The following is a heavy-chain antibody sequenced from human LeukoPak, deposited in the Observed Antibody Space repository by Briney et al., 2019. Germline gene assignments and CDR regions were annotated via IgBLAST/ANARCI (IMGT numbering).Heavy chain of an antibody. V-gene: IGHV3-48*01. Sequence: GGSLGLSCAASGFTFSSNSMNWVCQAPGKGLEWVSYISRTSTIYYADSVKGRFTISRDNAKNSLYLQMNSLRAEDTAVYYCARGDSALDYWGQGTLVTVSS. CDR2: ISRTSTI. CDR1: GFTFSSNS. D-gene: IGHD2-21*01. CDR3: ARGDSALDY. J-gene: IGHJ4*02.